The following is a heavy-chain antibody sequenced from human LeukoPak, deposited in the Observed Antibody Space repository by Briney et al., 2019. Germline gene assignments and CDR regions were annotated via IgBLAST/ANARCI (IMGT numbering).Heavy chain of an antibody. Sequence: GGSLRLSCSASRFTFSDHLMFWVRQAPAKGLEYGSAISDNGRSTYHADTVAGRFTISRDNSKNTLYLQMDSRRPEDTAIYYCVKDNGQGGFDYWGQGTLVTVSS. CDR1: RFTFSDHL. CDR3: VKDNGQGGFDY. D-gene: IGHD3-16*01. V-gene: IGHV3-64D*09. CDR2: ISDNGRST. J-gene: IGHJ4*02.